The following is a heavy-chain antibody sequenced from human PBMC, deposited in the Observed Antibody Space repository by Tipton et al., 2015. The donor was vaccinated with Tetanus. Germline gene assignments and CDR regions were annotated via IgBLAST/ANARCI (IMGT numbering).Heavy chain of an antibody. CDR3: ARGRLGRDYGMGV. V-gene: IGHV3-74*03. CDR2: ISGDGSRT. J-gene: IGHJ6*02. Sequence: SLRLSCAASGFTFSNYWMHWVRQAPGKGLMWVSRISGDGSRTTYAASVKGRFTISRDNAKNTLFLQMSSLRAEDTAVYYCARGRLGRDYGMGVWGQGTTVTVSS. CDR1: GFTFSNYW. D-gene: IGHD7-27*01.